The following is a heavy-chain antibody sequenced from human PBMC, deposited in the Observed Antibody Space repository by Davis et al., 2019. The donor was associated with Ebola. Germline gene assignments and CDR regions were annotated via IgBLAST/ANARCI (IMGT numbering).Heavy chain of an antibody. J-gene: IGHJ5*02. V-gene: IGHV3-23*01. CDR1: GFTFSSYA. Sequence: GESLKISCAASGFTFSSYAMSWVRQAPGKGLEWVSTIRHIGGRTDYADSVKGRFTISRDNSKNTLYLQMNSLRAGDTAVYYCANWVLVGPTTWGQGTLVTVSS. CDR2: IRHIGGRT. CDR3: ANWVLVGPTT. D-gene: IGHD1-26*01.